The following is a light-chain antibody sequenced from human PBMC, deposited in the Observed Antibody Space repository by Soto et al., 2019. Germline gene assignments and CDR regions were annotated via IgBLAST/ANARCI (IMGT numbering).Light chain of an antibody. CDR1: NNDIGGYNY. Sequence: QSALTQPASVSGSPGQSITISCTGTNNDIGGYNYVSWYDHHPGKAPRLIIYEVSNRPSGVSNRFSGSKSGNTAYLTISGLQAEDEANYYCSSYRNTSHCLFGTGTKLTV. V-gene: IGLV2-14*01. CDR3: SSYRNTSHCL. J-gene: IGLJ1*01. CDR2: EVS.